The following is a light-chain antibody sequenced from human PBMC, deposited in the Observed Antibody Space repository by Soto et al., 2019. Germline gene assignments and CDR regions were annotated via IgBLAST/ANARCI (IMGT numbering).Light chain of an antibody. J-gene: IGKJ1*01. Sequence: EIVLTQSPGTLSLSPGERATLSCGASQSVSSSYLAWYQQKPGQAPRLLIYGASSRATGIPDRFSGSGSGTDFTLTISRLEPEDFAVYYCQQYDSSPRTFVQGTKVEIK. V-gene: IGKV3-20*01. CDR2: GAS. CDR1: QSVSSSY. CDR3: QQYDSSPRT.